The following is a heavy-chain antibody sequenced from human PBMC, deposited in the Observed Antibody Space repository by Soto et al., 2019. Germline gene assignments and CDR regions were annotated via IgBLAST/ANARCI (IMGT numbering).Heavy chain of an antibody. Sequence: GSLRLSCAASGFAFSSYEMNWVRQAPGKGLEWISYISSSGSTIYYADSVKGRFTISRDNAKNSLYLQMKRLRAEDTAVYYCARDFDILTGYSHFDYWGQGTLVTVSS. CDR2: ISSSGSTI. CDR3: ARDFDILTGYSHFDY. V-gene: IGHV3-48*03. D-gene: IGHD3-9*01. J-gene: IGHJ4*02. CDR1: GFAFSSYE.